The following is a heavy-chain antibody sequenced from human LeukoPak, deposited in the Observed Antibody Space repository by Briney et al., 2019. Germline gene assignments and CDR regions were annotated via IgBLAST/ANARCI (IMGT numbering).Heavy chain of an antibody. J-gene: IGHJ4*02. CDR2: ISYDGSNK. CDR3: TRGGYYYSSGNYYLEALDY. D-gene: IGHD3-10*01. V-gene: IGHV3-30-3*01. CDR1: GFTFSSSS. Sequence: PGRSLRLSCAASGFTFSSSSMHWVRQAPGKGLEWVAVISYDGSNKYYADSVKGRFTISRDNSKNTLYLQMNSLRAEDTAVYYCTRGGYYYSSGNYYLEALDYWGQGTLVTVSS.